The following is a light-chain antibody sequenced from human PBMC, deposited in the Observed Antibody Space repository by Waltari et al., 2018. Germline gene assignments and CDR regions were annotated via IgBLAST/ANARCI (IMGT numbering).Light chain of an antibody. Sequence: DIQMTQYSSTQSASGGERVTITCRASRSISDRLAWYQQKPGKVPKPLIYQASNLGSGVPSRFSGSRSGTEFTLTISSLQPDDFATYYCQQYTNYPLTFGGGTRVEI. CDR2: QAS. V-gene: IGKV1-5*03. CDR1: RSISDR. CDR3: QQYTNYPLT. J-gene: IGKJ4*01.